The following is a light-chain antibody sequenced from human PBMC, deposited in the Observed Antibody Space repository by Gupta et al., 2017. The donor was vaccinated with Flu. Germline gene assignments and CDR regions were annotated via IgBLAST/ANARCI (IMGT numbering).Light chain of an antibody. J-gene: IGLJ2*01. CDR1: SSARGGDNY. CDR3: SSYTNTNTLFV. Sequence: SSARGGDNYVSGYQQHQGKAPKLMIFEVSNRPSGVSNRFSGSKSGNTASLTISGLQAEDEADYYCSSYTNTNTLFVFGGGTKLTVL. CDR2: EVS. V-gene: IGLV2-14*01.